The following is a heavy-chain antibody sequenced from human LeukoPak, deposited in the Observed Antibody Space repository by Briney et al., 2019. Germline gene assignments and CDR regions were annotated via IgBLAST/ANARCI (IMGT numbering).Heavy chain of an antibody. V-gene: IGHV1-69*01. CDR2: IIPIFGTA. Sequence: SVKVSCKASGGTLSSYAISWVRQAPGQGLEWMGGIIPIFGTANYAQKFQGRVTITADGSTSTAYMELSSLRSEDTAVYYCARDLQNYYDSSGYYRNFDYWGQGTLVTVSS. J-gene: IGHJ4*02. CDR1: GGTLSSYA. CDR3: ARDLQNYYDSSGYYRNFDY. D-gene: IGHD3-22*01.